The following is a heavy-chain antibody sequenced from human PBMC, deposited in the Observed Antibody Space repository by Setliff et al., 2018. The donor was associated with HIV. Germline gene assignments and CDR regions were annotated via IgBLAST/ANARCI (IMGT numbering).Heavy chain of an antibody. Sequence: RASVKVSCKASGYTFTSLVMNWVRQAPGQGLEWMGWINTNTGNPTYAQGFTGRFVFSLDTSVSTAYLQISSLKAEDTAVYYCARVGGFGEFIENWFDPWGQGTLVTVS. D-gene: IGHD3-10*01. V-gene: IGHV7-4-1*02. J-gene: IGHJ5*02. CDR1: GYTFTSLV. CDR3: ARVGGFGEFIENWFDP. CDR2: INTNTGNP.